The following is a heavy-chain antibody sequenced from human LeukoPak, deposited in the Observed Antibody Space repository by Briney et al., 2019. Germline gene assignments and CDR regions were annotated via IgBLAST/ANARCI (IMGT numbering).Heavy chain of an antibody. V-gene: IGHV3-30*18. CDR3: AKDQTPSVGYYQHY. J-gene: IGHJ4*02. Sequence: GGSLRLSCAASGFTFSSYGMHWVRQAPGKGLEWVVVISYDGNIIHYADSVKGRFTISRDNSNNTLYLQMNSLRAEDTAVYYCAKDQTPSVGYYQHYWGQGTLVTVSS. D-gene: IGHD3-22*01. CDR2: ISYDGNII. CDR1: GFTFSSYG.